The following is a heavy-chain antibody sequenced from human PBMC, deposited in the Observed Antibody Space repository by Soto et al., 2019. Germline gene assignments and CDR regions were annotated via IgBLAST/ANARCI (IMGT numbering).Heavy chain of an antibody. CDR3: TKDLGRGGEDA. CDR2: FHFKSVRS. CDR1: AITSRNYA. V-gene: IGHV3-9*02. Sequence: GVWRRLSCVASAITSRNYAIHWGRHAPGKGRGWVSGFHFKSVRSGYADPVKGRFTSARDNAKNSLSLEMNSLRVEETVAYSCTKDLGRGGEDACGQGTMGTV. D-gene: IGHD3-10*01. J-gene: IGHJ6*02.